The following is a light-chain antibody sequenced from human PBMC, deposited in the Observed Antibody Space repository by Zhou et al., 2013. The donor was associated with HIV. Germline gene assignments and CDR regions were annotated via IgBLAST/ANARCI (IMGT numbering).Light chain of an antibody. J-gene: IGKJ1*01. CDR3: QQYGSSPET. V-gene: IGKV3-20*01. Sequence: EIVLTQSPATLSLSPGERATLSCRASQSISSYLAWYQQKPGQAPRLLIYDASKRATGIPARFSGSGSGTDFTLTISRLEPEDFAVFYCQQYGSSPETFGQGTKVEI. CDR1: QSISSY. CDR2: DAS.